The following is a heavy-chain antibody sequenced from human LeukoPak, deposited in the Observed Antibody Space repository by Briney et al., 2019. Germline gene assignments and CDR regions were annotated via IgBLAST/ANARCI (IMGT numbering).Heavy chain of an antibody. V-gene: IGHV5-51*01. CDR2: IHPGNSQT. Sequence: GEPLKISCKGSGYSFTSYWPGWVRQMPGKGLEWMGIIHPGNSQTKYSPSFQGQVTISADKSINTAYLQWSSLQASDTAMYYCAREYWGNLDYWGQGTLVTVSS. D-gene: IGHD2/OR15-2a*01. CDR1: GYSFTSYW. CDR3: AREYWGNLDY. J-gene: IGHJ4*02.